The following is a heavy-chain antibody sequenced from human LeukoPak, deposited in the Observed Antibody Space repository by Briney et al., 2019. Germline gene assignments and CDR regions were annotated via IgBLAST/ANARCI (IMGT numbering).Heavy chain of an antibody. V-gene: IGHV4-59*08. CDR1: GXSISGYY. CDR2: IFYSGST. D-gene: IGHD3-10*01. J-gene: IGHJ5*02. Sequence: SETLSLTCTVSGXSISGYYGSWIRQPPGKGLEWIGYIFYSGSTNYNPSLKSRVTMSVDTSKNQFSLKLSSVTTADTALYYCARYASGSYYWSDPWGQGTLVTVSS. CDR3: ARYASGSYYWSDP.